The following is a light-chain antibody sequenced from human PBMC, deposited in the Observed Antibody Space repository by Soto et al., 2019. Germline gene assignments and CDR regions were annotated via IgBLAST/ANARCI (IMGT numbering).Light chain of an antibody. Sequence: EIVLTQSAGTLSLSPGERATLSCRASQSVSSSYLAWYQQKPGQAPRLLIYGASSRATGIPDRFSGSGSGTDFTLTISRLEPEDFAVYYCQQYGSSPPLTFGQGTKV. J-gene: IGKJ1*01. CDR1: QSVSSSY. CDR3: QQYGSSPPLT. V-gene: IGKV3-20*01. CDR2: GAS.